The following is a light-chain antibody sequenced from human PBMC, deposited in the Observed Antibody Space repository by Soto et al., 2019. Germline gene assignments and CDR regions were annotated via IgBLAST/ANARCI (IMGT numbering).Light chain of an antibody. V-gene: IGLV1-44*01. J-gene: IGLJ2*01. CDR3: AAWDDSLNGVL. CDR2: SNN. CDR1: SSNIRSNT. Sequence: QAVVTQPPSASGTPGQRVTISCSGSSSNIRSNTVNWYQQLPGTAPKVLIYSNNQRPSGVPDRFSGSKSGTSASLAISGLQSEDEADYYCAAWDDSLNGVLFGGGTKLTVL.